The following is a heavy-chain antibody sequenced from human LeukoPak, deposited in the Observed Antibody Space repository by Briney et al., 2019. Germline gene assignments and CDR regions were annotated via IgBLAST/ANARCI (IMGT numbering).Heavy chain of an antibody. CDR1: GYTFTSYY. D-gene: IGHD5-12*01. J-gene: IGHJ4*02. V-gene: IGHV1-46*01. CDR3: ARGGYSGYEGDPGNLVDY. CDR2: INPSGGST. Sequence: ASVKVSCKASGYTFTSYYMHWVRQAPGQGLEWMGIINPSGGSTSYAQKFQGRVTMTRDTSTSTVYMELSSLRSEDTAVYYCARGGYSGYEGDPGNLVDYWGQGTLVTVSS.